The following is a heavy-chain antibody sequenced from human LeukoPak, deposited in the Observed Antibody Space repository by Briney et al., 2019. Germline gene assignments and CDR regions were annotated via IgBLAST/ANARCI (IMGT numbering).Heavy chain of an antibody. V-gene: IGHV3-21*01. J-gene: IGHJ4*02. CDR1: GFTFSSYS. CDR2: ISSSSSYI. Sequence: GGSLRLSCAASGFTFSSYSMNWVRQAPGKGLEWVSSISSSSSYIYYADSVKGRFTISRDNAKNSLYLQMNSLRAEDTAVYYCARVLGYSGYEIDYWGQGTLVTVSS. D-gene: IGHD5-12*01. CDR3: ARVLGYSGYEIDY.